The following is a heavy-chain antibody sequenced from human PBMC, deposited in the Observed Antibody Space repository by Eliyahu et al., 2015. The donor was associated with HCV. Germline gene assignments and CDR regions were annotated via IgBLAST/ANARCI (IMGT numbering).Heavy chain of an antibody. V-gene: IGHV3-30*18. CDR1: GFTFNNFG. Sequence: QVQLVESGGGVVQPGRSLRLSCAASGFTFNNFGXHWXRQAPGKGLEWVAVISYDGSKTYYADSVTGRFTISRDNSKNTLYLQMNRLKPEDTAMYYCAKPAVLLWFGEGRNYFDYWGLGTLVTASS. J-gene: IGHJ4*02. D-gene: IGHD3-10*01. CDR2: ISYDGSKT. CDR3: AKPAVLLWFGEGRNYFDY.